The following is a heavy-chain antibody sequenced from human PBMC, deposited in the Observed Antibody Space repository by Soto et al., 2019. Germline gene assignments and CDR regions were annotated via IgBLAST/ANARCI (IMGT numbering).Heavy chain of an antibody. Sequence: QVQLVQSGAEVKKPGASVKFSSRTSGYTFTHYYIHWVRQAPGQGLEWLAIINPASGSTNYAQDFQGRVTLTMDTSTTTVYMELSGLRAEDTAIFYCARDLAAGDHWGQGTLVTVSS. CDR3: ARDLAAGDH. D-gene: IGHD6-13*01. CDR1: GYTFTHYY. CDR2: INPASGST. J-gene: IGHJ4*02. V-gene: IGHV1-46*01.